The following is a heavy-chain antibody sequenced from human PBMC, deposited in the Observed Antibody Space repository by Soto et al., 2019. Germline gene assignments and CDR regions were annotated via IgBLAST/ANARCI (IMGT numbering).Heavy chain of an antibody. CDR1: GFTVSSNY. Sequence: EVQLVESGGGLVQPGGSLRLSCAASGFTVSSNYMSWVRQAPGKGLEWVSGIYSGGSTYYAASVKGRFTISRDNSKNTLYLQMNSLRAEDTAVYYCARVRYDSLDYWGQGTLVTVSS. V-gene: IGHV3-66*01. D-gene: IGHD3-22*01. CDR2: IYSGGST. CDR3: ARVRYDSLDY. J-gene: IGHJ4*02.